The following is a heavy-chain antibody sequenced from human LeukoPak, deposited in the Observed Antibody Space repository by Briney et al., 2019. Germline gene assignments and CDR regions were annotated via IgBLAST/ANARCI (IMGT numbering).Heavy chain of an antibody. CDR2: IYYSGST. V-gene: IGHV4-39*01. J-gene: IGHJ4*02. D-gene: IGHD5-24*01. Sequence: SETLSLTCTVSGGSISSSSYYWGWIRQPPGKGLEWIGSIYYSGSTYYNPSLKSRVTISVDTSKNQFSLKLSSVTAADTAVYYCAILAGYRVPYWGQGSLVIVSS. CDR1: GGSISSSSYY. CDR3: AILAGYRVPY.